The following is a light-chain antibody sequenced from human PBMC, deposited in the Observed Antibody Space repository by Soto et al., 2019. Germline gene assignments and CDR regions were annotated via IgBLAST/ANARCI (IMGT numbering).Light chain of an antibody. CDR3: SSYTSSSTYV. CDR1: SSDVGGYDY. V-gene: IGLV2-14*01. J-gene: IGLJ1*01. CDR2: DVS. Sequence: QSALPQPASGSGSPGQSIAISCTGTSSDVGGYDYVSWYQQHPGKAPKLMIYDVSNRPSGVSKRFSGSKSDNTASLTISGLQSEDEADYYCSSYTSSSTYVFGTGTKLTVL.